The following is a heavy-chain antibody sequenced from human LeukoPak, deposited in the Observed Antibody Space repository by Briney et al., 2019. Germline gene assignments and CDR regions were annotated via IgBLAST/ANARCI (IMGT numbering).Heavy chain of an antibody. CDR1: GASTSAYY. V-gene: IGHV4-59*01. CDR3: AHSKRGGGYYINAFAV. J-gene: IGHJ3*01. CDR2: PYSGGNA. D-gene: IGHD1-26*01. Sequence: PSETLSLTCTVSGASTSAYYWSWIRQPPGKGLEWIGYPYSGGNANYNPSLKSRVTISIDTSENQFSLRLTSVTAADTAVYFCAHSKRGGGYYINAFAVWGQGALVTISS.